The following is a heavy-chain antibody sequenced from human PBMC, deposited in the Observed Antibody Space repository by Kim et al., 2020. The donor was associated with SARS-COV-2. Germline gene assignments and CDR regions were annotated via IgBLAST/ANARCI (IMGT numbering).Heavy chain of an antibody. V-gene: IGHV1-46*01. Sequence: TNYAQKFQGRITMTKDTSPSTLYMELGSLRPEDSAIYYCARGDQLLPKFDLWGQGTLVTVSS. J-gene: IGHJ4*02. CDR3: ARGDQLLPKFDL. CDR2: T. D-gene: IGHD2-2*01.